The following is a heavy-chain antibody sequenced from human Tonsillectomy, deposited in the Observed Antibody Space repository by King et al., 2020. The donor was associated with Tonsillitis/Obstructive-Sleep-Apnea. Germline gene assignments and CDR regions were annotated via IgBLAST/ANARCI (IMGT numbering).Heavy chain of an antibody. J-gene: IGHJ6*03. V-gene: IGHV3-23*04. CDR2: ISGSGGST. CDR1: GFTFSSYA. D-gene: IGHD2-2*02. Sequence: VQLVESGGGLVQPGGSLRLSCAASGFTFSSYAMSWVRQAPGMGLEWVSAISGSGGSTYYADSVKGRFTISRDNSKNTLYLQMNSLRAEDTAVYYCAKGGVVPAAITSTYYYYYMDVWGKGTTVTVSS. CDR3: AKGGVVPAAITSTYYYYYMDV.